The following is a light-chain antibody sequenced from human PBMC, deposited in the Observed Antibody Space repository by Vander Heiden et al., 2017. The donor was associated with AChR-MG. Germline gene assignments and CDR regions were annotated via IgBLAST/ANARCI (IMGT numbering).Light chain of an antibody. CDR2: EVS. CDR3: SSYTSSSTV. CDR1: SSDVGGYNY. V-gene: IGLV2-14*01. Sequence: QSALTQPAPVSGSPGQSITISCPGTSSDVGGYNYVSWYQQHPGKAPKLMIYEVSNRPSGVSNRFSGSKAGNTASRTISGLQAEDEADYYCSSYTSSSTVFGGGTKLTVL. J-gene: IGLJ2*01.